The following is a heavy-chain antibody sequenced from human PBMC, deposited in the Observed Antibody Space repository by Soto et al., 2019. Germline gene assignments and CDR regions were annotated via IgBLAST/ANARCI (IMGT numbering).Heavy chain of an antibody. J-gene: IGHJ6*02. CDR2: ISSSGSTI. CDR1: GFTFSSYE. CDR3: ARTITGYYMDYYYGMDV. Sequence: PGGSLRLSCAASGFTFSSYEMNWVRQAPGKGLEWVSYISSSGSTIYYADSVKGRFTISRDNAKNSLYLQMNSLRAEDTAVYYCARTITGYYMDYYYGMDVWGQGTTVTVSS. D-gene: IGHD3-9*01. V-gene: IGHV3-48*03.